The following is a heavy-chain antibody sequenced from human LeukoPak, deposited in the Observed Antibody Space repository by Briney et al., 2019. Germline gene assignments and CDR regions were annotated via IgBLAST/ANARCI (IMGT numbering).Heavy chain of an antibody. CDR1: GFIFSNYG. J-gene: IGHJ4*02. V-gene: IGHV3-33*01. D-gene: IGHD3-10*01. CDR2: IWHDGSSK. Sequence: GGSLRLSCAASGFIFSNYGMHWVRQAPGKGLEWVAVIWHDGSSKYYADSVEGRFSISRDNSKYTLYLQMDKLTAEDTAVYFCARERFRAVRVSDYWGQGTLVTVSS. CDR3: ARERFRAVRVSDY.